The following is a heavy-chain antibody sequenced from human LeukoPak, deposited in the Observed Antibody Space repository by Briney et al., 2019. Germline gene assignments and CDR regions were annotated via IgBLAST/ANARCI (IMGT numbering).Heavy chain of an antibody. CDR3: ARLRVQQLASSYYMDV. Sequence: SETLSLTCTVSGDSVTTTNFYWGWIRQAPGKGLEWIGSLYYGVNAYYKPSLKSRVTISVDTSLNQFSLILTSVTAADTGVYYCARLRVQQLASSYYMDVWGKGTTVTVSS. CDR2: LYYGVNA. V-gene: IGHV4-39*01. J-gene: IGHJ6*03. D-gene: IGHD6-13*01. CDR1: GDSVTTTNFY.